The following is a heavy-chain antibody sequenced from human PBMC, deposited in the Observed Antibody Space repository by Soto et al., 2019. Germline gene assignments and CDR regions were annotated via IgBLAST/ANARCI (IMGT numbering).Heavy chain of an antibody. J-gene: IGHJ5*02. CDR1: GYTLTELS. D-gene: IGHD6-19*01. Sequence: ASVKVSCKVSGYTLTELSMHWVRQAPGKGLEWMGGFDPEDGETIYAQKFQGRVTMTEDTSTDTAYMELSSLRSEDTVVYYCATVRLSSGWFRGWFDPWGQGTLVTVSS. CDR3: ATVRLSSGWFRGWFDP. V-gene: IGHV1-24*01. CDR2: FDPEDGET.